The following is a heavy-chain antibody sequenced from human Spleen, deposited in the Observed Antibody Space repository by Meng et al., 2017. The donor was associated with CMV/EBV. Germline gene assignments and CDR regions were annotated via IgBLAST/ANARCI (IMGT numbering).Heavy chain of an antibody. CDR2: INHSGST. Sequence: ESLKISCAVYGGSFSGYYWSWIRQPPGKGLEWIGEINHSGSTNYNPSLKSRVTISVDTSKNQFSLKLSSVTAADTAVYYCARGGVYCSSTSCYWGAVYYYYGMDVWGQGTTVTVSS. V-gene: IGHV4-34*01. CDR3: ARGGVYCSSTSCYWGAVYYYYGMDV. D-gene: IGHD2-2*01. CDR1: GGSFSGYY. J-gene: IGHJ6*02.